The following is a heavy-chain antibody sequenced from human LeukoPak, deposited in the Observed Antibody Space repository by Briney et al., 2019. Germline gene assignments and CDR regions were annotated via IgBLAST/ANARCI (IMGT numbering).Heavy chain of an antibody. Sequence: ASVKVSCKASGYTFTSYGISWVRQAPGQGLEWMGWISAYNGNTNYAQKLQGRVTMTTDTSTSTAYMELRSLRSDDTAVYYCATAITNIVATIKILRGPMERWGQGTLVTVSS. CDR3: ATAITNIVATIKILRGPMER. D-gene: IGHD5-12*01. CDR1: GYTFTSYG. J-gene: IGHJ4*02. CDR2: ISAYNGNT. V-gene: IGHV1-18*01.